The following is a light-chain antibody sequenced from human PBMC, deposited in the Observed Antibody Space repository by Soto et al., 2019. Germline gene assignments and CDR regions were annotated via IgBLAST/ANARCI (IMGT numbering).Light chain of an antibody. Sequence: DIHMTQSPSTLSGSVGYRVTITCRASQTISSWLAWYQQKPGKAPKLLIYKASTLKSGVPSRFSGSGSGTEFTLTISSLQPDDFATYYCQHSTSYSEAFGQGTKVDIK. CDR3: QHSTSYSEA. CDR1: QTISSW. V-gene: IGKV1-5*03. J-gene: IGKJ1*01. CDR2: KAS.